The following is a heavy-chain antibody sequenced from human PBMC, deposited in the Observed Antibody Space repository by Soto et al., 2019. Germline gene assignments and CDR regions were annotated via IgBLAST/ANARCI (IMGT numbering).Heavy chain of an antibody. J-gene: IGHJ5*02. CDR3: ARENLRWFAP. CDR2: IYHSGTT. Sequence: PWETLSLTCSVSGFSISSYYWSWIRQPPGKGLEWIGYIYHSGTTSYNPSLESRVTISIDTSKKQVSLKLTSVTAAETAVYYCARENLRWFAPRGPGTQLTV. V-gene: IGHV4-59*01. CDR1: GFSISSYY.